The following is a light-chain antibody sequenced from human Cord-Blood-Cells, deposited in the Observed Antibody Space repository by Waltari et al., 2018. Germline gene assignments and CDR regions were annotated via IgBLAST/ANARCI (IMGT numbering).Light chain of an antibody. CDR3: QQYNSYSPYT. V-gene: IGKV1-39*01. CDR2: AAS. Sequence: DIQMTQSTSSLSASVGARVTITCRASQSISSYLNWYQQKPGKAPKLLIYAASSLQSGVPSRFSGSGSGTDFTLTISSLQPDDFATYYCQQYNSYSPYTFGQGTKLEIK. CDR1: QSISSY. J-gene: IGKJ2*01.